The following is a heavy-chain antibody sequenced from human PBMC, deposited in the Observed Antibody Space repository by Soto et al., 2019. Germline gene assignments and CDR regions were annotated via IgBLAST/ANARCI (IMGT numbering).Heavy chain of an antibody. CDR2: IYTSGST. D-gene: IGHD6-13*01. J-gene: IGHJ6*02. Sequence: SETLSLACTGSGGSIRSYQGSWILQAAGKGLEWIGRIYTSGSTNYNPSLKSRVTMSVDTSKKQFSLKLSSVNAADTAVYHCAGDGSWSSGMDVWGQGTTVTVSS. V-gene: IGHV4-4*07. CDR3: AGDGSWSSGMDV. CDR1: GGSIRSYQ.